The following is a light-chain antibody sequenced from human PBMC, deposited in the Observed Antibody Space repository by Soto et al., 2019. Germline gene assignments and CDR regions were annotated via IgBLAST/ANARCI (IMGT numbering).Light chain of an antibody. CDR2: DVS. J-gene: IGLJ3*02. CDR3: CSYAGSITPWV. V-gene: IGLV2-23*02. CDR1: SSDVGSYNL. Sequence: QSALTQPASVSGSPGQSITISCTGTSSDVGSYNLVSWYQHHPGKAPKLIIYDVSKRPSGVSNRFSGSKSGNAASLTISGLQAEDEAHYYCCSYAGSITPWVFGGGTQLTVL.